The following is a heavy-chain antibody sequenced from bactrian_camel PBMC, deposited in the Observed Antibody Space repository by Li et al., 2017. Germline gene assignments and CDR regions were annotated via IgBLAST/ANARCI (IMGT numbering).Heavy chain of an antibody. D-gene: IGHD3*01. CDR1: GDISGGYC. CDR3: AAADRPDYLLWLRLPSAVDFDF. CDR2: IESDGTT. V-gene: IGHV3S55*01. J-gene: IGHJ6*01. Sequence: VQLVESGGGSVQAGGSLRLSCAASGDISGGYCMGWFRQAPGRGREGVAAIESDGTTSLADSVMGRFTISQDKAKNILNLQMINLKPEDTAMYYCAAADRPDYLLWLRLPSAVDFDFWGQGTQVTVS.